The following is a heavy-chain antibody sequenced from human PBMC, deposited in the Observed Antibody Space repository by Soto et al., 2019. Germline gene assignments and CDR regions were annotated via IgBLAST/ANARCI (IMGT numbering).Heavy chain of an antibody. J-gene: IGHJ4*02. D-gene: IGHD3-3*01. CDR1: GFTFGTHW. CDR2: INGDASEK. CDR3: ANDVR. Sequence: EVQLVESGGDLVHPGGSVRLSCVASGFTFGTHWMSWVRQAPGKGREWVANINGDASEKYYADSVKGRFTISRDNAKNSLYLQINSLRVEDTAFYYCANDVRWGQGTLITVSS. V-gene: IGHV3-7*05.